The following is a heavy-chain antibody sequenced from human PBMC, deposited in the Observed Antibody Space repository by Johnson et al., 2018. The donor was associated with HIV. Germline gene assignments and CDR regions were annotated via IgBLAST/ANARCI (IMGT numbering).Heavy chain of an antibody. J-gene: IGHJ3*02. D-gene: IGHD2-8*02. V-gene: IGHV3-66*01. Sequence: VQLVESGGGVVRPGGSLRLSCAASGFTFDDYAMHWVRQAPGNGLEWVSVIYSGGSTYYADSVKGRFTISRDNSKNTLYLQMNSLRVEDTAVYYCARDPGGYTEIDAFDIWGQGTMVTVSS. CDR3: ARDPGGYTEIDAFDI. CDR1: GFTFDDYA. CDR2: IYSGGST.